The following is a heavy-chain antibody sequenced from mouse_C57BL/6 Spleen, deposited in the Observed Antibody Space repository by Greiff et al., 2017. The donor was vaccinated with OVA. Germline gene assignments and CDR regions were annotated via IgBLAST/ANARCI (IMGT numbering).Heavy chain of an antibody. D-gene: IGHD1-1*01. J-gene: IGHJ3*01. CDR3: ASHGFYGSSSWFAY. CDR2: IDPSDSYT. CDR1: GYTFTSYW. Sequence: QVQLQQPGAELVMPGASVKLSCKASGYTFTSYWMHWVKQRPGQGLEWIGEIDPSDSYTKYNQKFKGKSTLTVDKSSSTAYMQLSSLTSEDSAVYYCASHGFYGSSSWFAYWGQGTLVTVSA. V-gene: IGHV1-69*01.